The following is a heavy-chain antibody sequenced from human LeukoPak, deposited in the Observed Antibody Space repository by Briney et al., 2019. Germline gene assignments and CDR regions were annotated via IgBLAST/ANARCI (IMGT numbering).Heavy chain of an antibody. CDR1: GFTLSNND. CDR2: ISGGGGRT. Sequence: GGSLRLSCAASGFTLSNNDMSWVRQAPGKGLEWVSAISGGGGRTYYADSVKGRFTISGDNSKNTLYLQMNSLRAEDTAVYYRAKLTWIQLRGYWGQGTLVTVSS. V-gene: IGHV3-23*01. J-gene: IGHJ4*02. D-gene: IGHD5-18*01. CDR3: AKLTWIQLRGY.